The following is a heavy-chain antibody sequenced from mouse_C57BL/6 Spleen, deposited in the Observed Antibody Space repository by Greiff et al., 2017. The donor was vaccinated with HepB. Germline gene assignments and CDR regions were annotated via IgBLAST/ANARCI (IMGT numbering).Heavy chain of an antibody. CDR3: ARGYSKGDY. V-gene: IGHV1-76*01. Sequence: VMLVESGAELVRPGASVKLSCKASGYTFTDYYINWVKQRPGQGLEWIARIYPGSGNTYYNEKFKGKATLTAEKSSSTAYMQLSSLTSEDSAVYFCARGYSKGDYWGQGTTLTVSS. CDR2: IYPGSGNT. D-gene: IGHD2-5*01. CDR1: GYTFTDYY. J-gene: IGHJ2*01.